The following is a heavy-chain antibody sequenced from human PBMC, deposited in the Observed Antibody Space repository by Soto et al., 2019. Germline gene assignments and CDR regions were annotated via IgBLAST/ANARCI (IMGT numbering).Heavy chain of an antibody. V-gene: IGHV3-11*05. CDR3: ARGDHDTSGQRKVYGMDV. Sequence: QVPLVESGGGLVKPGGSLRLSCAASGFTFSDYYMTWIRQAPGKGLEWVSYVSSDSSNTNYADSVKGRFTISRDNAKNSLYLQMNGLRPEDTAMYYCARGDHDTSGQRKVYGMDVWGHGTTVTVSS. CDR2: VSSDSSNT. CDR1: GFTFSDYY. J-gene: IGHJ6*02. D-gene: IGHD3-22*01.